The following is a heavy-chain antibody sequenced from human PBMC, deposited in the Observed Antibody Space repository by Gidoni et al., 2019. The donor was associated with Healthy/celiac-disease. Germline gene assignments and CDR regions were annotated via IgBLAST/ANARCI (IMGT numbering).Heavy chain of an antibody. D-gene: IGHD1-26*01. J-gene: IGHJ3*02. Sequence: QVQLQQWGAGLLKPSETLSLTCAVYGGSFSGYYWSWIRQPPGKGLEWIGEINHSGSTNYNPSLKSRVTISVDTSKNQFSLKLSSVTAADTAVYYCASVVGATNDAFDIWGQGTMVTVSS. CDR1: GGSFSGYY. CDR3: ASVVGATNDAFDI. CDR2: INHSGST. V-gene: IGHV4-34*01.